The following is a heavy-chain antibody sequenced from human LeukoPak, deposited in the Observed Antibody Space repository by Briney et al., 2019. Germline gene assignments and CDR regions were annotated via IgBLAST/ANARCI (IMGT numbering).Heavy chain of an antibody. D-gene: IGHD3-22*01. CDR2: ISAYNGNT. V-gene: IGHV1-18*01. J-gene: IGHJ6*03. Sequence: ASVKVSCKASAYTFTSYGISWVRQAPGQGLEWMGWISAYNGNTNYAQKLQCRVTMTTDTSTSTAYMERRSLRSDDTAVYYCARDEYYYDSSGYLYYYMDVWGKGTTVTVSS. CDR3: ARDEYYYDSSGYLYYYMDV. CDR1: AYTFTSYG.